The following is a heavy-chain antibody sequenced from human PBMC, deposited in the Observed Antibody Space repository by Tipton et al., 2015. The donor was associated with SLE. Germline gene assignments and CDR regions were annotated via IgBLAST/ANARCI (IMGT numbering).Heavy chain of an antibody. J-gene: IGHJ4*02. CDR3: ARGTAAAGNFDL. V-gene: IGHV4-31*03. D-gene: IGHD6-19*01. Sequence: TLSLTCTVSGDSMSSGGSYWSWIRQLPGKGLEWIGYIYYSGSTDYNPSLRSRVTMSVDTSKNQFSLKVNSVTAADTAVYYCARGTAAAGNFDLWGQGTLV. CDR2: IYYSGST. CDR1: GDSMSSGGSY.